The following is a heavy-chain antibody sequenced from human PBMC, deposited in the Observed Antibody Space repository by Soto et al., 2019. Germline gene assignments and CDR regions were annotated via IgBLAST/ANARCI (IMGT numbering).Heavy chain of an antibody. CDR3: ATVLAAAGPPFYFAY. D-gene: IGHD6-13*01. V-gene: IGHV1-24*01. CDR2: LDPEDGET. J-gene: IGHJ4*02. Sequence: QVQLVQSGAEVKKPGASVKVSCKVSGYILTELSLHWVRQAPGKGLEWMGGLDPEDGETIYSQKFQAKVTMXEDXPXVAAYMELSSLRSEDTAVYHCATVLAAAGPPFYFAYWGQGTLVTVSS. CDR1: GYILTELS.